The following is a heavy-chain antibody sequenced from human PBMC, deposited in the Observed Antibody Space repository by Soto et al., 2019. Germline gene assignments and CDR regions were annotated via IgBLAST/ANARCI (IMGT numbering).Heavy chain of an antibody. CDR3: ARDVYHTVTGQSSCSFGMDV. V-gene: IGHV1-69*01. CDR1: GGTFSSYA. Sequence: SVKVSCKASGGTFSSYAISWVRQAPGQGLEWGGGVIPIFGTANYAQTLQGRVTITADESTSTAYMELSSLRSEDTAVSYCARDVYHTVTGQSSCSFGMDVWGQGTTVTDSS. D-gene: IGHD4-17*01. J-gene: IGHJ6*02. CDR2: VIPIFGTA.